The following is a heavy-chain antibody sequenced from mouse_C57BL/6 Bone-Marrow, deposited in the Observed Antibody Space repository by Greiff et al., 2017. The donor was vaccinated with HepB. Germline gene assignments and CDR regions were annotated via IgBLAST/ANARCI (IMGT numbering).Heavy chain of an antibody. V-gene: IGHV5-17*01. J-gene: IGHJ1*03. CDR2: ISRGSSTI. D-gene: IGHD1-1*01. Sequence: EVMLVESGGGLVKPGGSLKLSCAASGFTFSDYGMHWVRQAPVKGLEWVAYISRGSSTIYYADTVKGRFTISRDNAKNTLFLQLTSLRSEDTAMYYCARRFTTVVAHWYFDVWGTGTTVTVSS. CDR1: GFTFSDYG. CDR3: ARRFTTVVAHWYFDV.